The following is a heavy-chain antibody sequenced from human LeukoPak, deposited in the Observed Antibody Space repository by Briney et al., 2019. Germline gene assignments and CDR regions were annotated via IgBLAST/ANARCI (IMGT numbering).Heavy chain of an antibody. D-gene: IGHD3-22*01. CDR1: GGTFSSYA. CDR2: IIPILGTA. CDR3: ARDTHYYDSTPYYFDY. Sequence: ASVKVSCKASGGTFSSYAISWVRQAPGQGLEWMGRIIPILGTANYAQKFQGRVTITTDESTSTAYMELSSLRSEDTAVYYCARDTHYYDSTPYYFDYWGQGTLVTVSS. V-gene: IGHV1-69*05. J-gene: IGHJ4*02.